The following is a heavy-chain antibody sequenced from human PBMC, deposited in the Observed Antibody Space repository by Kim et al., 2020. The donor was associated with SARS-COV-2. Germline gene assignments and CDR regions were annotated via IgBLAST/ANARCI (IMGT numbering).Heavy chain of an antibody. V-gene: IGHV3-30*04. J-gene: IGHJ4*02. Sequence: GGSLRLSCAASGFTFSSYAMHWVRQAPGKGLEWVAVISYDGSNKYYADSVKGRFTISRDNSKNTLYLQMNSLGAEDTAVYYCARGAEGFFDYWGQGTLVTVSS. CDR3: ARGAEGFFDY. CDR1: GFTFSSYA. CDR2: ISYDGSNK.